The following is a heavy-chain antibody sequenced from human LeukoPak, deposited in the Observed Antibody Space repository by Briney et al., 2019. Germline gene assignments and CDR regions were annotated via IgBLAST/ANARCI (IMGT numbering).Heavy chain of an antibody. CDR1: GGSIINNSYY. D-gene: IGHD2-21*01. CDR3: ARRCAGGDCYGAFDL. J-gene: IGHJ4*02. Sequence: SETLSLTCTASGGSIINNSYYWGWIRQPPGKGLEWIGSISYSGSTYYNSSLKSRVTISVDMSKNQFSLKLSSVTAADTAIYYCARRCAGGDCYGAFDLWGQGTLVTVSS. CDR2: ISYSGST. V-gene: IGHV4-39*01.